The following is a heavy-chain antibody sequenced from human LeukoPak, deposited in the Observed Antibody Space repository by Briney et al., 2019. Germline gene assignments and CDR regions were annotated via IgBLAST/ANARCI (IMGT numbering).Heavy chain of an antibody. V-gene: IGHV3-48*01. D-gene: IGHD6-19*01. CDR3: ARDLRSGLYEGSIDY. CDR1: GFTFSTYD. Sequence: TGGSLRLSCAASGFTFSTYDMNWVRQAPGKGLEWLSYISSTSSTIFYADSVKGRFTISRDSAKNSLYLQMSSLRAEDTAVYYCARDLRSGLYEGSIDYWGQGTLVTVSS. CDR2: ISSTSSTI. J-gene: IGHJ4*02.